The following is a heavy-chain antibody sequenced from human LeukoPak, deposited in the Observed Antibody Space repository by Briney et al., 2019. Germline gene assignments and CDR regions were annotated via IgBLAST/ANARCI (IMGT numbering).Heavy chain of an antibody. CDR2: INWNSDTK. CDR1: GFAFHNYA. Sequence: GRSLRLSCVGSGFAFHNYAMHWVRRPPGKGLEWVSAINWNSDTKAYADSVKGRFTISRDRARNSLYLQMDSLRPEDTALYYCAKDTGGNGAYFYAMDVWGQGTSVTVSS. D-gene: IGHD4-23*01. J-gene: IGHJ6*02. V-gene: IGHV3-9*01. CDR3: AKDTGGNGAYFYAMDV.